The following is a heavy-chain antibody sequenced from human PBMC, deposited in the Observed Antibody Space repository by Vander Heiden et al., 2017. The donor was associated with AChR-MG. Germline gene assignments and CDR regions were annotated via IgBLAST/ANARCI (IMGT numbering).Heavy chain of an antibody. CDR3: ARGRRGRCSGSSCQRRYWFDP. J-gene: IGHJ5*02. V-gene: IGHV4-34*01. CDR1: GGSFSDYY. D-gene: IGHD2-15*01. CDR2: INHSGST. Sequence: QVQLQQWGAGLLKPSETLSLICAVYGGSFSDYYWSWLRQPPGKGLEWIGEINHSGSTNYNPSLKSRVSISVDTSKNQFSLKLRSVTAADTAVYYCARGRRGRCSGSSCQRRYWFDPWGQGTLVTVSS.